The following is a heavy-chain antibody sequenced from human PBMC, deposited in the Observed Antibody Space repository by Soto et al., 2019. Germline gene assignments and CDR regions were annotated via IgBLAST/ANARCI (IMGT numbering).Heavy chain of an antibody. CDR3: VRYAIWHDSLFYI. CDR1: GGSVNSDGYY. J-gene: IGHJ3*02. Sequence: RTCMGSGGSVNSDGYYWSWIRQLPGEGLEWIGYIYNSGSTSYNPSLRSRVTISLDTSKNQFSLKLTSVTAADTAVYYCVRYAIWHDSLFYIWARGTFVT. D-gene: IGHD1-1*01. V-gene: IGHV4-31*03. CDR2: IYNSGST.